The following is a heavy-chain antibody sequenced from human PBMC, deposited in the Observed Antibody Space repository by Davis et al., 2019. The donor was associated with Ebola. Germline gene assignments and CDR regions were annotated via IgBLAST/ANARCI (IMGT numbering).Heavy chain of an antibody. CDR2: IAPSSSSL. D-gene: IGHD1-1*01. V-gene: IGHV3-48*02. CDR3: ARDLEPEIPEWSYFDY. Sequence: PGGSLRLSCAASGFTFSTYSMNWVRQAPGRGLEWLSYIAPSSSSLYYADSVKGRFTISRDNAKNSLYLQMNSLRDEDTAVYYCARDLEPEIPEWSYFDYWGQGTLVTVSS. CDR1: GFTFSTYS. J-gene: IGHJ4*02.